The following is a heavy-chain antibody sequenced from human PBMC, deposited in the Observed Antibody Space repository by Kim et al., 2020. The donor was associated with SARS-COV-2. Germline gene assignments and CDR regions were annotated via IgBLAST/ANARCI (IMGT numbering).Heavy chain of an antibody. CDR1: GGSISSSSYY. CDR3: ARHPPPWSYYDILTGPFDY. Sequence: SETLSLTCTVSGGSISSSSYYRGWIRQPPGKGLEWIGSIYYSGSTYYNPSLKSRVTISVDTSKNQFSLKLSSVTAADTAVYYCARHPPPWSYYDILTGPFDYWGQGTLVTVSS. D-gene: IGHD3-9*01. J-gene: IGHJ4*02. CDR2: IYYSGST. V-gene: IGHV4-39*01.